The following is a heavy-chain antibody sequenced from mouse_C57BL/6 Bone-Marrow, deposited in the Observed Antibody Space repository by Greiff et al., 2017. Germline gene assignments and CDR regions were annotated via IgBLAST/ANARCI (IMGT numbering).Heavy chain of an antibody. Sequence: EVQGVESGGGLVKPGGSLKLSCAASGFTFSSYAMSWVRQTPEKRLEWVATISDGGSYTYYPDNVKGRCTISRDNAKNNLYLQMSHLKSEDTAMYYCARDNFWFAYWGQGTLVTVSA. CDR2: ISDGGSYT. CDR3: ARDNFWFAY. D-gene: IGHD1-3*01. J-gene: IGHJ3*01. CDR1: GFTFSSYA. V-gene: IGHV5-4*01.